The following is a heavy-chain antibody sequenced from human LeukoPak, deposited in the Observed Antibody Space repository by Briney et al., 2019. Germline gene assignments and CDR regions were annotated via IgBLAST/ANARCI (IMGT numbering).Heavy chain of an antibody. J-gene: IGHJ4*02. D-gene: IGHD1-14*01. V-gene: IGHV3-53*01. Sequence: GGSLRLSCAASGFTVSGNYMSWVRQAPGKGLECVAVIYSGGDTYYADSVKGRFTISRDKSKNTLYLQMNSLRAEDTAVYYCVRDPDALDYWGQGTLVTVSS. CDR2: IYSGGDT. CDR3: VRDPDALDY. CDR1: GFTVSGNY.